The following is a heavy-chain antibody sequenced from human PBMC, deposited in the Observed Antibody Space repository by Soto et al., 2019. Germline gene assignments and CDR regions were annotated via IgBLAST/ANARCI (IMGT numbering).Heavy chain of an antibody. V-gene: IGHV1-46*01. D-gene: IGHD3-3*01. CDR2: ITPSGGST. J-gene: IGHJ5*02. CDR1: GYTFTSYY. Sequence: QVQLVQSGAEVKKPGASVKVSCKASGYTFTSYYMHWVRQAPGQGLEWMGIITPSGGSTSYAQKFQGRVTMTRDTSTSTVYMELSSLRSEDTAVYYCAREVVDDFWSGGWFDPWGQGTLVTVSS. CDR3: AREVVDDFWSGGWFDP.